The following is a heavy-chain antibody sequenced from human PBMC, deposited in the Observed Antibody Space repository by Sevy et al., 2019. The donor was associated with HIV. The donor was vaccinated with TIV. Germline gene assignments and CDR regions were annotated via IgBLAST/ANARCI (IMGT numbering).Heavy chain of an antibody. CDR2: IRGSGTST. Sequence: GSLRLSCAASGFSFSTYAMTWVRQAPGKGLEWVSGIRGSGTSTYYTDSVKGRFTISRDNSKNTVYLQMNNLRAEDTAVYYCGKVSIFGVGGFYDYWGQGTLVTVSS. CDR3: GKVSIFGVGGFYDY. J-gene: IGHJ4*02. D-gene: IGHD3-3*01. V-gene: IGHV3-23*01. CDR1: GFSFSTYA.